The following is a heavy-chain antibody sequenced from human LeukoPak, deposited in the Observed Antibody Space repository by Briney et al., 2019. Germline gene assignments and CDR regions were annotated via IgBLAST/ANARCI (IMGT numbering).Heavy chain of an antibody. V-gene: IGHV3-21*01. D-gene: IGHD3-16*01. CDR1: GFSFSYYE. CDR2: ISSTSNHI. J-gene: IGHJ4*02. CDR3: ARLRSAQLRYFDVDH. Sequence: GGSLRLSCAASGFSFSYYEMNWVRQAPGKGLEWVSSISSTSNHIYYGDSVMGRFTISRDNAKNSLYLQMNSLRAEDTAVYFCARLRSAQLRYFDVDHWGQGALVTVSS.